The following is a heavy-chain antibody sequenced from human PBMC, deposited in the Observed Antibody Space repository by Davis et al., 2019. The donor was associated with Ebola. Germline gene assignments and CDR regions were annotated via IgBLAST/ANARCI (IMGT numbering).Heavy chain of an antibody. Sequence: GESLKISCAASGFTFSSYGMTWVRQAPGKGLEWVAYISGTTNNVYYPDSVRGRFTISRDNAKSSVYLQMSSLRSEDTAFYYCARANFFDYWGQGSLVIVSS. CDR1: GFTFSSYG. CDR2: ISGTTNNV. V-gene: IGHV3-48*01. J-gene: IGHJ4*02. CDR3: ARANFFDY.